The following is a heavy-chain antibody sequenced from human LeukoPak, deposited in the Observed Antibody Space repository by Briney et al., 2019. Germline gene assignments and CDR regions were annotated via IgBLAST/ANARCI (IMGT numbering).Heavy chain of an antibody. CDR1: GFTFSNYG. CDR3: AKGGLVHPLHI. J-gene: IGHJ3*02. D-gene: IGHD3/OR15-3a*01. Sequence: GGSLRLSCATSGFTFSNYGMHWVRQAPGKGLEWVSGINGNGGSTYNADSVKGRFTVSRDNSKNTLYLQMNSLRAEDTAVYYCAKGGLVHPLHIWGQGTMVTVSS. V-gene: IGHV3-23*01. CDR2: INGNGGST.